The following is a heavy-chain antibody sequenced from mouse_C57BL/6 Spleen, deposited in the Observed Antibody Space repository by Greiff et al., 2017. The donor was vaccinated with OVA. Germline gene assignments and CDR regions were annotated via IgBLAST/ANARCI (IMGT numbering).Heavy chain of an antibody. Sequence: EVQLQQSGPELVKPGASVKIPCKASGYTFTDYNMDWVKQSHGKSLEWIGDIHPNNGGTIYNQKFKGKATLTVDKSSNTAYMELRSLTSEDTAVYYCARCGYGSSYRYFDVWGTGTTVTVSS. CDR1: GYTFTDYN. J-gene: IGHJ1*03. CDR2: IHPNNGGT. V-gene: IGHV1-18*01. CDR3: ARCGYGSSYRYFDV. D-gene: IGHD1-1*01.